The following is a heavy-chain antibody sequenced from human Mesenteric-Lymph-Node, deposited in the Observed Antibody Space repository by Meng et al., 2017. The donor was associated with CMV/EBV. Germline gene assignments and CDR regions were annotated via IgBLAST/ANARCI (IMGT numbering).Heavy chain of an antibody. J-gene: IGHJ6*02. V-gene: IGHV3-21*06. CDR3: ARPTGVDGMDV. CDR2: ISGSSSHI. D-gene: IGHD7-27*01. Sequence: GGSLRLSCAASRFTFHYYSMNWVRQAPGKGLEWVSTISGSSSHIFYADSVKGRFTVSRDNAKNSLYLQMNSLTAEDTAVYYCARPTGVDGMDVWGQGTTVTVSS. CDR1: RFTFHYYS.